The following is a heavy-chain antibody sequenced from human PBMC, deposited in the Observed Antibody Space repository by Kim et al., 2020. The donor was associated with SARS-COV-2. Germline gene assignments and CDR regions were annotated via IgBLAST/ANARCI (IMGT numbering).Heavy chain of an antibody. CDR2: INPSGGST. CDR3: ARGLLQLRRPIAVAGKNWFDP. J-gene: IGHJ5*02. CDR1: GYTFTSYY. V-gene: IGHV1-46*01. D-gene: IGHD6-19*01. Sequence: ASVKVSCKASGYTFTSYYMHWVRQAPGQGLEWMGIINPSGGSTSYAQKFQGRVTMTRDTSTSTVYMELSSLRSEDTAVYYCARGLLQLRRPIAVAGKNWFDPWGQGTLVTVSS.